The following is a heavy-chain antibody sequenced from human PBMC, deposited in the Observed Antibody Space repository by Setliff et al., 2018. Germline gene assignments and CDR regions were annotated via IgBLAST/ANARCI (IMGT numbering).Heavy chain of an antibody. V-gene: IGHV4-38-2*01. CDR1: GYSISSGYY. Sequence: PSETLSLTCAVSGYSISSGYYWGWIRKPPGKGLEWIGSIYHSGSTYYNPSLKSRVTISVDTSKNQFSLKLSSVTAADTAVYYCARLYEFGELFSNYWGQGTLVTVSS. CDR3: ARLYEFGELFSNY. CDR2: IYHSGST. J-gene: IGHJ4*02. D-gene: IGHD3-10*01.